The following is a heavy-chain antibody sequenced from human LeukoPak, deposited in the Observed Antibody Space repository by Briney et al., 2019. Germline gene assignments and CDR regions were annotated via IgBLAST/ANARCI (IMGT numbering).Heavy chain of an antibody. CDR1: GGSVSSGSYY. CDR3: ARGPKGGSGWFRSQNWFDP. Sequence: SETLSLTCTVSGGSVSSGSYYWSWIRQPPGKGLEWIGEINHSGSTNYNPSLKSRVTISVDTSKNQFSLKLSSVTAADTAVYYCARGPKGGSGWFRSQNWFDPWGQGTLVTVSS. J-gene: IGHJ5*02. D-gene: IGHD6-19*01. CDR2: INHSGST. V-gene: IGHV4-39*07.